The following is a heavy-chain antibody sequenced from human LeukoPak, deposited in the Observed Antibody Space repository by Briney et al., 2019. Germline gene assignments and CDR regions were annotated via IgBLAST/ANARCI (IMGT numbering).Heavy chain of an antibody. CDR2: ISGSGGNT. CDR3: AKSGGSYFSTLDS. J-gene: IGHJ4*02. CDR1: GFTFSSYA. V-gene: IGHV3-23*01. D-gene: IGHD1-26*01. Sequence: GGSLRLSCAASGFTFSSYAMSWVRQAPGKGLEWISTISGSGGNTYHADSVKGRFTISRDNSKNTLYLQMNSLRAEDTAVYYCAKSGGSYFSTLDSWGQGTLVTVSS.